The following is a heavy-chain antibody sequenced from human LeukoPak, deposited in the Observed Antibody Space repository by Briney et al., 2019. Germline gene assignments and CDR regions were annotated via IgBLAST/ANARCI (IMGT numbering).Heavy chain of an antibody. CDR1: GGTFSSYA. CDR3: AKELIVGATTPFDY. J-gene: IGHJ4*02. V-gene: IGHV1-69*13. D-gene: IGHD1-26*01. CDR2: IIPIFGTA. Sequence: SVKVSCKASGGTFSSYAISWVRQAPGQGLEWMGGIIPIFGTANYAQKFQGRVTITADESTSTAYMELNSLRAEDTAVYYCAKELIVGATTPFDYWGQGTLVTVSS.